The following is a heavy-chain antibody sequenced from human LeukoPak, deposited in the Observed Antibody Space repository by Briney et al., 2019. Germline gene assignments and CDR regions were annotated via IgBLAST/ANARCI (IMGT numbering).Heavy chain of an antibody. D-gene: IGHD3-3*01. CDR3: AKIKSDFWSGIDS. J-gene: IGHJ4*02. CDR2: ISPDGRNK. Sequence: PGGSLRLSCAASGFTFSTYGMHWVRQAPGKGLEWVAVISPDGRNKYYADAVKGRFTISRDNSKNTLFMQVNSLRADDTAVYYCAKIKSDFWSGIDSWGQGTLVTVSS. CDR1: GFTFSTYG. V-gene: IGHV3-30*18.